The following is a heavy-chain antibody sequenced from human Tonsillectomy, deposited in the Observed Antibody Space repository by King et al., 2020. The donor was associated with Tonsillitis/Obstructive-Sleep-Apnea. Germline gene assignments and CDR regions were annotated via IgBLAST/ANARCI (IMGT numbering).Heavy chain of an antibody. CDR1: GFTFSSYG. CDR2: ICNVGGIK. D-gene: IGHD2-2*01. J-gene: IGHJ5*02. V-gene: IGHV3-33*01. CDR3: ARDRVDCSSTSCYAALWFDP. Sequence: VQLVESGGGVVQPGRSLRPSCPASGFTFSSYGMHGVRQAQGRGLGGGAVICNVGGIKTYADSVRGRFTISRDNSKNTLYLQMNSLRAEDTAVYYCARDRVDCSSTSCYAALWFDPWGQGTLVTVSS.